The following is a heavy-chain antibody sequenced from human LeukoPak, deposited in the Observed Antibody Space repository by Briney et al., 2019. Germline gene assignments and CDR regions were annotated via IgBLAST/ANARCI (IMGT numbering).Heavy chain of an antibody. D-gene: IGHD6-19*01. Sequence: ASVKVSCKASGYTFTGYYMHWVRQAPGQGLEWMGRIIPILGIANYAQKFQGRVTITADKSTSTAYMELSSLRSEDTAVYYCARDPDSSGWIDYWGQGTLVTVSS. V-gene: IGHV1-69*04. J-gene: IGHJ4*02. CDR3: ARDPDSSGWIDY. CDR2: IIPILGIA. CDR1: GYTFTGYY.